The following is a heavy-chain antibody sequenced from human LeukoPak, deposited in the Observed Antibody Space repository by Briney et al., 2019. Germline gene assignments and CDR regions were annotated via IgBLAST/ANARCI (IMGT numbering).Heavy chain of an antibody. V-gene: IGHV3-9*01. J-gene: IGHJ4*02. CDR1: GFTFDDYA. Sequence: PGRSLRLSCAASGFTFDDYAMHWVRHAPGKGLEWVSGITWNSGSIGYADSVKGRFTISRDNAKNSLYLQMNSLRAEDTALYYCARGGAGLFDYWGQGTLVTVSS. CDR2: ITWNSGSI. D-gene: IGHD1-26*01. CDR3: ARGGAGLFDY.